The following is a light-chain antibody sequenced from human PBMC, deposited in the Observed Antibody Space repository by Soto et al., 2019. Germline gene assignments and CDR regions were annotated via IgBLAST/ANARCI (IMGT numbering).Light chain of an antibody. V-gene: IGLV2-14*03. J-gene: IGLJ1*01. CDR1: SSDIGGYNY. CDR3: SSYTSTSTLYV. Sequence: QSVLTQPASVSGSPGQSITISCTGTSSDIGGYNYVSWYRQHPGKAPELMIYDVANRPSGVSDRFSGSKSGNTASLTISGLHTEDEADYYCSSYTSTSTLYVFGTGTKLTVL. CDR2: DVA.